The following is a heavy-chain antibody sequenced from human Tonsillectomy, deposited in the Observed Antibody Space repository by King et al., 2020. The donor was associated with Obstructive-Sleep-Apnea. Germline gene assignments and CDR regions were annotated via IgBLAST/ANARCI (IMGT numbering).Heavy chain of an antibody. J-gene: IGHJ5*02. CDR3: AKGGYCSSTSCYPWFDP. Sequence: VQLVESGGGLVQPGRSLRLSCAASGFTFDDYAMHWVRQAPGKGLEGVSGICWNSGSIGYADSVKGRFTISRENAKNSLFLQMNSLRAEDTALYYCAKGGYCSSTSCYPWFDPWGQGTLVTVSS. D-gene: IGHD2-2*01. CDR1: GFTFDDYA. V-gene: IGHV3-9*01. CDR2: ICWNSGSI.